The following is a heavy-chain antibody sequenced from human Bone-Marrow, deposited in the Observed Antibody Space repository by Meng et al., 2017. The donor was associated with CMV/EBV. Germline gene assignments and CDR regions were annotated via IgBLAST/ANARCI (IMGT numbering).Heavy chain of an antibody. V-gene: IGHV3-11*04. CDR1: GFTFSDYY. J-gene: IGHJ4*02. CDR3: AGDGRGVQTSIY. Sequence: GESLKISCAASGFTFSDYYMSWIRQAPGKGLEWVSDISSSGSTIYYADSVKGRFTISRDNAKNSLYLQMNSLRAEDTALYYCAGDGRGVQTSIYWGQGTLVTVSS. CDR2: ISSSGSTI. D-gene: IGHD1-1*01.